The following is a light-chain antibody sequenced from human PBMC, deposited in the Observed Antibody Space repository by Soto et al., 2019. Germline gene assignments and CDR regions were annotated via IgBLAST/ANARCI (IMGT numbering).Light chain of an antibody. CDR1: QGISSY. CDR3: QQYYSYPRT. J-gene: IGKJ1*01. V-gene: IGKV1-8*01. Sequence: SASTGDRVTITCRASQGISSYLAWYRQKPGKAPKLLIYAASTLQSGVPSRFSGSGSGTDFTLTISCLQSEDFATYYCQQYYSYPRTFGQGTKVDIK. CDR2: AAS.